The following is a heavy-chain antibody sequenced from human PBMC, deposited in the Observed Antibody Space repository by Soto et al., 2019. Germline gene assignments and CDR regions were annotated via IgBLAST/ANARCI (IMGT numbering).Heavy chain of an antibody. CDR2: ISGSGGST. D-gene: IGHD2-15*01. V-gene: IGHV3-23*01. J-gene: IGHJ4*02. CDR1: GFTFSSDA. CDR3: AKDSARVVADTGYDY. Sequence: GGSLRLSCAASGFTFSSDAMSWVRQAPGKGLEWVSAISGSGGSTYYADSVKGRFTISRDNSKNTLYLQMNSLRAEDTAVYYCAKDSARVVADTGYDYWGQGTLVTVSS.